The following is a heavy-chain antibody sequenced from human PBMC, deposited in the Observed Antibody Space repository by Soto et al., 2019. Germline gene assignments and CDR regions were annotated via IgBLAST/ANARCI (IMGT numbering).Heavy chain of an antibody. J-gene: IGHJ3*02. CDR2: MNPNSGNT. Sequence: ASVKISCKASGYTFTSYDINWVRQATGQGLEWMGWMNPNSGNTGYAQKFQGRVTMTRNTSISTAYMELSSLRSEDTAVYYCARGRGYCSSTSCRHAFDIWGQGTMFGVSS. D-gene: IGHD2-2*01. CDR3: ARGRGYCSSTSCRHAFDI. CDR1: GYTFTSYD. V-gene: IGHV1-8*01.